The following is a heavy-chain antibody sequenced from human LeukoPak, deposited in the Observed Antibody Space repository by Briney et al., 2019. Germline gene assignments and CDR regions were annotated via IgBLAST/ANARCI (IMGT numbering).Heavy chain of an antibody. CDR3: TRGGYSSGYYYYYYMDV. V-gene: IGHV1-3*03. J-gene: IGHJ6*03. CDR2: INAGSGDT. CDR1: GYISVNYA. Sequence: ASVKVSCKTSGYISVNYAIHWVRQTPGQRLEWMGWINAGSGDTKYSQDFQGRVTFTRDTSATIAYMELSSLRSEDTAVYFCTRGGYSSGYYYYYYMDVWGKGTTVTVSS. D-gene: IGHD5-18*01.